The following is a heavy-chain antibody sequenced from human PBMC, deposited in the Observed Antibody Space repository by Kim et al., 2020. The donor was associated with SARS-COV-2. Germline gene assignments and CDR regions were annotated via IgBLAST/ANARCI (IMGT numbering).Heavy chain of an antibody. CDR3: ARHVLRGWELRPLYYYYYMDV. Sequence: SETLSLTCTVSGGSISSYYWSWIRQPPGKGLEWIGYIYYSGSTNYNPSLKSRVTISVDTSKNQFSLKLSSVTAADTAVYYCARHVLRGWELRPLYYYYYMDVWGKGTTVTVSS. CDR2: IYYSGST. D-gene: IGHD1-26*01. V-gene: IGHV4-59*08. CDR1: GGSISSYY. J-gene: IGHJ6*03.